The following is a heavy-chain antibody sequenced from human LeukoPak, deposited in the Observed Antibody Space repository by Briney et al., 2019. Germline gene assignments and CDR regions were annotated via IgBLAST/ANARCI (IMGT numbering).Heavy chain of an antibody. D-gene: IGHD3-22*01. CDR3: AREEFWHEIGCSGYFVY. CDR1: GGSITGYY. J-gene: IGHJ4*02. CDR2: IYYSGVS. V-gene: IGHV4-4*07. Sequence: SETLSLTCTVSGGSITGYYWNWVRQPAGQGLEWLGCIYYSGVSNYKPSLASRGTMSVGTSNNQFSLLLTSLTAADTAVYYCAREEFWHEIGCSGYFVYWGQGTLVTVSS.